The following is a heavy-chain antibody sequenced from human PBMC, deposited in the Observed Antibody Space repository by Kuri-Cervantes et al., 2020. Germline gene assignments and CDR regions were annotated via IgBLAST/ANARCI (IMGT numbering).Heavy chain of an antibody. CDR2: IYTGGTT. CDR1: GGSISSYY. J-gene: IGHJ4*02. CDR3: ARGIVVVTAGGGLGFDY. Sequence: SETLSLTCTVSGGSISSYYWSWIRQPAGKGLEWIGRIYTGGTTNYNPSLKSRVTISVDTSKNQFSLKLSSVTAADTAVYYCARGIVVVTAGGGLGFDYWGQGTLVTVSS. D-gene: IGHD2-21*02. V-gene: IGHV4-4*07.